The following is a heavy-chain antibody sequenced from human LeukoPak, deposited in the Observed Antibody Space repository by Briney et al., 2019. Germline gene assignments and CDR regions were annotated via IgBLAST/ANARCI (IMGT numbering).Heavy chain of an antibody. Sequence: ASVKVSCKASGYTFTGYYMHWVRQAPGQGLEWMGWINPNSGGTNYAQKFQGRVTITADKSTSTAYMELSSLRSEDTAVYYCARDDYGMDVWGQGTTVTVSS. CDR1: GYTFTGYY. V-gene: IGHV1-2*02. J-gene: IGHJ6*02. CDR3: ARDDYGMDV. CDR2: INPNSGGT.